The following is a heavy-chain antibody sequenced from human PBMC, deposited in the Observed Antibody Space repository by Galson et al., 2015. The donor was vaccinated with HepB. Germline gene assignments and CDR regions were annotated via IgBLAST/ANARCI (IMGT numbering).Heavy chain of an antibody. CDR2: IRYDGSYR. J-gene: IGHJ4*02. CDR3: AKDGPPHTDEYYFDY. V-gene: IGHV3-30*02. CDR1: GFTFSRSG. Sequence: LRLSCAASGFTFSRSGMHWVRQVPGKGLEWVTFIRYDGSYRDYADSVKGRFTISRDNSKNTLFLQMSSLRAEDTAVYYCAKDGPPHTDEYYFDYWGQGTLVTVSS.